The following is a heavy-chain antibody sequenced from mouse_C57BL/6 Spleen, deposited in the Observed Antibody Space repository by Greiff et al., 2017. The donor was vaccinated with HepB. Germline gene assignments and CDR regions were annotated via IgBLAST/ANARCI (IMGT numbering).Heavy chain of an antibody. CDR3: TTKYYGSKHFDY. J-gene: IGHJ2*01. D-gene: IGHD1-1*01. V-gene: IGHV14-1*01. Sequence: EVQLQQSGAELVRPGASVKLSCTASGFNIKDYYMHWVKQRPEQGLEWIGRIDPEDGDTEYAPKFQGKATMTADTSSNTAYLQLSSLTSEDTAVYYCTTKYYGSKHFDYWGQGTTLTVSS. CDR1: GFNIKDYY. CDR2: IDPEDGDT.